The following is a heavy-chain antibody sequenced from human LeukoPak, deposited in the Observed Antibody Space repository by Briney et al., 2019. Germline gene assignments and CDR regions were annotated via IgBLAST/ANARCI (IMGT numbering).Heavy chain of an antibody. Sequence: GESLKISCKGSGYSFTSYWIGWVRQMPGKGLEWMGIIYPGDSDTRYSPSFQGQVTISADKSISTACLQWSSLKASDTAMYYCARAECSSTSCPYYYYYGMDVWGQGTTVTVSS. CDR1: GYSFTSYW. V-gene: IGHV5-51*01. CDR3: ARAECSSTSCPYYYYYGMDV. J-gene: IGHJ6*02. D-gene: IGHD2-2*01. CDR2: IYPGDSDT.